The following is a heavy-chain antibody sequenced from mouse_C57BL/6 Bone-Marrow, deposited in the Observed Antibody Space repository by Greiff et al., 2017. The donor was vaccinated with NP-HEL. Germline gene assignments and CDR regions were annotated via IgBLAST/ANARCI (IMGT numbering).Heavy chain of an antibody. Sequence: EVKLMESGGDLVKPGGSLKLSCAASGFTFSSYGMSWVRQTPDKRLEWVATISSGGSYTYYPDSVKGRFTISRDNAKNTLYLQMSSLKSEDTAMYYCARDITTVVAEGPDYWGQGTTLTVSS. CDR1: GFTFSSYG. CDR2: ISSGGSYT. CDR3: ARDITTVVAEGPDY. D-gene: IGHD1-1*01. J-gene: IGHJ2*01. V-gene: IGHV5-6*01.